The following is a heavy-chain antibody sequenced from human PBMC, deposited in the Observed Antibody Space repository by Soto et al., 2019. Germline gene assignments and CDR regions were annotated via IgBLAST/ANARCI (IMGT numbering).Heavy chain of an antibody. D-gene: IGHD6-19*01. V-gene: IGHV2-5*02. J-gene: IGHJ4*02. CDR1: GFSLSSTRMA. CDR3: AHIVVAGLGYYFDY. Sequence: QITLKESGPTLVKPTQTLTLTCTFSGFSLSSTRMAVGWIRQPPGKALEWLALIYWDDDKRYRPFLKSRLTITKDTSKNQVVLTMSNTDPVHTAKYYCAHIVVAGLGYYFDYWGQGTLVTVSS. CDR2: IYWDDDK.